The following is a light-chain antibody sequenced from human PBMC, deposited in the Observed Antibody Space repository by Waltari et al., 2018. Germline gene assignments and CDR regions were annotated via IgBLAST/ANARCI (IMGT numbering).Light chain of an antibody. CDR2: RNN. CDR1: NSNIGSNN. J-gene: IGLJ2*01. CDR3: AAWDDSLNCVL. Sequence: QSLLTHPPSASETPGQRVTYSCSGSNSNIGSNNVNWYQQFPGTAPKLLIYRNNQRPSGVPDRFSASKSGTSASLAISGLQSEDEADYYCAAWDDSLNCVLFGGGTKLTVL. V-gene: IGLV1-44*01.